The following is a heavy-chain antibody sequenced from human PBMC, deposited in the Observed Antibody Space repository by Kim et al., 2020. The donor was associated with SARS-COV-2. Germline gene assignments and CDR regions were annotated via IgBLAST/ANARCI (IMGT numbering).Heavy chain of an antibody. CDR2: NPNSGCT. Sequence: NPNSGCTNYAQKFQGRVTMTRDTSISTAYMELSRLRSDDTAVYYCARSWDYWGQGTLVTVSS. V-gene: IGHV1-2*02. J-gene: IGHJ4*02. CDR3: ARSWDY.